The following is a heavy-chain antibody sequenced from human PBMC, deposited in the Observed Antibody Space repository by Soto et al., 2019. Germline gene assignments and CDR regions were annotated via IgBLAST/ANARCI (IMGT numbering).Heavy chain of an antibody. CDR3: IRVMDF. CDR1: GFSFSAFG. D-gene: IGHD2-8*01. CDR2: ISNDRSHA. J-gene: IGHJ4*02. V-gene: IGHV3-30*04. Sequence: QVQMVESGGGVVQPGRSLRLSCAASGFSFSAFGMQWFRQAPGGGLEAVSFISNDRSHASYADSVRGRFTISRDNSKNTLSLLSNSLTADDTAVYYCIRVMDFWGQGTLVTVSS.